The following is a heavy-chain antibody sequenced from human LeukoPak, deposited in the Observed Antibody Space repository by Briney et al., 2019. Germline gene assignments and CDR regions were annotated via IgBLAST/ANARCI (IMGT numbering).Heavy chain of an antibody. Sequence: GGSLRLSCAASGFTFSSYGMHWVRQAPGKGLEWVAFIRYDGSNKYYADSVKGRFTISRDNSKNTLYLQVNSLRAEDTAVYYGAKDLIWFRTADYMDVWGKGTTVTISS. CDR1: GFTFSSYG. D-gene: IGHD3-10*01. CDR3: AKDLIWFRTADYMDV. J-gene: IGHJ6*03. V-gene: IGHV3-30*02. CDR2: IRYDGSNK.